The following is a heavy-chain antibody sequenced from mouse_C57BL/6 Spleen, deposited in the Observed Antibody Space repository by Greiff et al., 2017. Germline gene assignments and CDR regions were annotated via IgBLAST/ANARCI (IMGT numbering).Heavy chain of an antibody. CDR2: IDPSDSET. CDR3: ARFDYYGSSYVRAMDY. J-gene: IGHJ4*01. CDR1: GYTFTSYW. D-gene: IGHD1-1*01. Sequence: QVQLQQPGAELVRPGSSVKLSCKASGYTFTSYWMHWVKQRPIQGLEWIGNIDPSDSETHYNQKFKDKATLTVDKSSSTAYMQLSSLTSEDSAVYYCARFDYYGSSYVRAMDYWGQGTSVTVSS. V-gene: IGHV1-52*01.